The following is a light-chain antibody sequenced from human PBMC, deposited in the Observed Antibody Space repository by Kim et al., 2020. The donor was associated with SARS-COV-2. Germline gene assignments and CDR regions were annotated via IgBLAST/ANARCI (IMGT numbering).Light chain of an antibody. V-gene: IGLV4-69*01. CDR2: LNSDGSH. J-gene: IGLJ2*01. CDR1: SGHSSYA. Sequence: QPVLTQSPSASASLRASVKLTCTLSSGHSSYAIAWHQQQPEKGPRYLMKLNSDGSHSKGDGIPDRFSGSSSGAERYLTISSLQSEDEADYYCQTWGTGVVFGGGTQLTVL. CDR3: QTWGTGVV.